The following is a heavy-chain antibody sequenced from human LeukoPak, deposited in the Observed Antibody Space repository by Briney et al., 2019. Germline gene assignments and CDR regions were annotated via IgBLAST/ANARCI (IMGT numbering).Heavy chain of an antibody. CDR1: GITFSSHA. V-gene: IGHV3-23*01. J-gene: IGHJ4*02. CDR2: IRNNGATT. Sequence: GGSLRLSCAASGITFSSHAMTWVRQAPGKGLEWVASIRNNGATTDYADSVKGQFTISRDNSKSILYLQMNSLRDEDTAVYYCAKAYHDSGCLIDYWGQGTLVTVSP. CDR3: AKAYHDSGCLIDY. D-gene: IGHD6-19*01.